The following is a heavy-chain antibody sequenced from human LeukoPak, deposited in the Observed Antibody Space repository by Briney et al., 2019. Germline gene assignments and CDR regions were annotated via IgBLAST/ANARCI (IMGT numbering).Heavy chain of an antibody. Sequence: ASETLSLTCIVSGGSISSSSSYWGWIRQPPGKGLEWIGYIYYSGSTNYNPSLKSRVTISVDTSKNQFSLKLSSVTAADTAVYYRAGSKNLYGDYIDYWGQGTLVTVSS. CDR1: GGSISSSSSY. J-gene: IGHJ4*02. CDR3: AGSKNLYGDYIDY. D-gene: IGHD4-17*01. V-gene: IGHV4-61*05. CDR2: IYYSGST.